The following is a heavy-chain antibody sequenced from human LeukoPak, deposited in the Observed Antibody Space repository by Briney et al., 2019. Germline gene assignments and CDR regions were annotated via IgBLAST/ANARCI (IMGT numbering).Heavy chain of an antibody. CDR1: GGSFSGYY. CDR2: INHSGST. D-gene: IGHD5-12*01. V-gene: IGHV4-34*01. CDR3: AGGGYIGYDRFDF. Sequence: PSETLSLTCAVYGGSFSGYYWSWIRQPPGKGLEWIGEINHSGSTTYNPSLKSRVTISVDTSKHQFSLKLGSVTAADTAVYYCAGGGYIGYDRFDFWGQGTLVTVSS. J-gene: IGHJ4*02.